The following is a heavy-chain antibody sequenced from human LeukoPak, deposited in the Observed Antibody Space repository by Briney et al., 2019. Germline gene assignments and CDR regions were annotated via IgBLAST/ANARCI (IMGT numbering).Heavy chain of an antibody. V-gene: IGHV1-2*02. CDR3: ARDLTYYGSGSYDVDWFDP. D-gene: IGHD3-10*01. Sequence: ASVKVSCKASGYTFTGFYMHWVRQAPGQGLEWMGWINPNSGDTNYVQKFQGRVTMTRDTSISTAYMELSRLRSDDTAVYYCARDLTYYGSGSYDVDWFDPWGQGTLVTVSS. CDR1: GYTFTGFY. CDR2: INPNSGDT. J-gene: IGHJ5*02.